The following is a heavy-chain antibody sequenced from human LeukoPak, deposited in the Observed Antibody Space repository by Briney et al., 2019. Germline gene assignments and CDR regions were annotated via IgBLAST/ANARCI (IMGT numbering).Heavy chain of an antibody. CDR2: IDTSGST. J-gene: IGHJ6*03. V-gene: IGHV4-61*09. D-gene: IGHD1-14*01. Sequence: SETLSLTCSVSGGSVSSGSYSWTWIRQPAGKGLEWIGHIDTSGSTDYNPSLKSRVSISVDTSNNQFSLNLRSATAADTAVYFCAREEAQNRLMDVWGKGTTVTISS. CDR3: AREEAQNRLMDV. CDR1: GGSVSSGSYS.